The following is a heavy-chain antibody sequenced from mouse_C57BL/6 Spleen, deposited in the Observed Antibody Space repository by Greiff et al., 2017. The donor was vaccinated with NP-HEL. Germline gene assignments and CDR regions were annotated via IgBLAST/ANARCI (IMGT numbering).Heavy chain of an antibody. Sequence: QVQLKESGAELVKPGESVKLSCKASGYTFTEYTIHWVKQRSGQGLEWIGWFYPGSGSIKYNEKFKDKATLTADKSSSTVYMELSRLTSEDSAVYFCARHEDRDDYEVWFAYWGQGTLVTVSA. CDR2: FYPGSGSI. J-gene: IGHJ3*01. V-gene: IGHV1-62-2*01. D-gene: IGHD2-4*01. CDR1: GYTFTEYT. CDR3: ARHEDRDDYEVWFAY.